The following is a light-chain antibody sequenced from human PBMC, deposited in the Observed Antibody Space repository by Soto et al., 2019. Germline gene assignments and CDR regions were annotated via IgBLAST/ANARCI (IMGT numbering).Light chain of an antibody. J-gene: IGKJ4*01. V-gene: IGKV1-39*01. CDR2: ATS. CDR1: QNIKSF. CDR3: QQTYVAPVT. Sequence: DIQMTQSPSSLSASVGERVTITCRASQNIKSFLNWYQQKLGKAPKLLIYATSSVQSGVPARFSGGRSGTDFSLSISSLQPEDFATYYCQQTYVAPVTFGGGTKVEI.